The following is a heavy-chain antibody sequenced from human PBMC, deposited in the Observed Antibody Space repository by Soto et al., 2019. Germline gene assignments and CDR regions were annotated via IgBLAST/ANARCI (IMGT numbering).Heavy chain of an antibody. CDR3: ARGYFDSGHGYDL. CDR1: GHLFNNHW. D-gene: IGHD3-10*01. CDR2: IFTRDSET. Sequence: KISCKGPGHLFNNHWIGWVRQTPGKGLGWMGLIFTRDSETKTSPSFQGHVSFSVDNSINTVYLQWTSLKTTDTGIYFCARGYFDSGHGYDLWGQGTLVTVSS. J-gene: IGHJ5*02. V-gene: IGHV5-51*01.